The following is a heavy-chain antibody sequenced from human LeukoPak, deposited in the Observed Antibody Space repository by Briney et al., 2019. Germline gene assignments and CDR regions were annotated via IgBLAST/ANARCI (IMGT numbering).Heavy chain of an antibody. J-gene: IGHJ4*02. D-gene: IGHD1-7*01. Sequence: SETLSLTCVVSGGSISSNSWWMWVRQPPGKGLEWIGEIYHSGSTNYNSSLKSRVTISVDKSQNQFSLKLSSVTAADTAVYYCAREGTGTTSFDYWGQGTLVTVSS. CDR3: AREGTGTTSFDY. CDR2: IYHSGST. CDR1: GGSISSNSW. V-gene: IGHV4/OR15-8*01.